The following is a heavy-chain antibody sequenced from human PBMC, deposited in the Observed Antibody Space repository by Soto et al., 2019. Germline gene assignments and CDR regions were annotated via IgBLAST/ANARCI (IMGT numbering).Heavy chain of an antibody. CDR3: AKTRQAPVGTHFFDL. J-gene: IGHJ4*02. Sequence: QTGGSLRLSCEGSGFTCSSFAMGWVRQAPGKGLEWLSSVSADGVSSFSADSVRGRFRVSRHNSKNTLFLQMRFLRVEDTAVYYCAKTRQAPVGTHFFDLWGQGTQLTVSS. CDR1: GFTCSSFA. V-gene: IGHV3-23*01. CDR2: VSADGVSS.